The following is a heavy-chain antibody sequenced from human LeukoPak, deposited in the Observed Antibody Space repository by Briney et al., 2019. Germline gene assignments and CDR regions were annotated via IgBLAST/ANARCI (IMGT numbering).Heavy chain of an antibody. CDR2: ISYDGGNT. V-gene: IGHV3-30*18. D-gene: IGHD3-10*01. CDR1: GFTFSRYG. Sequence: GGSLRLSCAASGFTFSRYGMHWVRQAPGKGLEWVAVISYDGGNTYYADSVKGRFTISRDNSKNTLYLQMNSLRAEDTAVYYCAKDQWFGELLFYYYGMDVWGQGTTVTVSS. CDR3: AKDQWFGELLFYYYGMDV. J-gene: IGHJ6*02.